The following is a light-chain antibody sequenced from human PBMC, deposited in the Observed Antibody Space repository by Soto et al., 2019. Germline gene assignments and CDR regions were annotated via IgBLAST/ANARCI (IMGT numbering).Light chain of an antibody. CDR1: QSVSSNY. Sequence: EIVLTQSPGTLSLSPGERATLSCRASQSVSSNYLAWYQQKPGQAPKVLIYRASIRATGIPDRFTGSGSGTEFTLTISGLQSEDFALYYCQQYNIWPPYTFGQGTKVDIK. CDR3: QQYNIWPPYT. J-gene: IGKJ2*01. V-gene: IGKV3-20*01. CDR2: RAS.